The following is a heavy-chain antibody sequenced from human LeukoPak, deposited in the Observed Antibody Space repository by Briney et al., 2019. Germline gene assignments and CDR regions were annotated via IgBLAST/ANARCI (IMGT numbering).Heavy chain of an antibody. CDR3: ARGPSHGAFDI. CDR1: GGTFSSYA. Sequence: GASVKVSCKASGGTFSSYAISWVRQAPGQGLEWMGWINPNNGNTFSAQIFQGRVTMTRDTSISTAYMELSRLESDDTAVYYCARGPSHGAFDIWGQGTMVTVSS. V-gene: IGHV1-2*02. CDR2: INPNNGNT. J-gene: IGHJ3*02.